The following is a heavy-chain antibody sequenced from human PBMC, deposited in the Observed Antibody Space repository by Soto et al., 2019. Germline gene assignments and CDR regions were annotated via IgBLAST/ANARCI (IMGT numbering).Heavy chain of an antibody. J-gene: IGHJ4*02. CDR2: IGGTGGSS. CDR3: ARVAY. Sequence: EAQLLESGGGLVQPGGSLRLSCVASGFSFNTYALNWVRQAPGKGLEWVAIIGGTGGSSDYADSVRGRFTISRDGSRNTLYLQMDSLRAEDTAVYYCARVAYWGPGTQVTVSS. V-gene: IGHV3-23*01. CDR1: GFSFNTYA.